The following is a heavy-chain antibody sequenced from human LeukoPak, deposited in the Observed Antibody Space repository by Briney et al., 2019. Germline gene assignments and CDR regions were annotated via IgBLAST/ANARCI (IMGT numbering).Heavy chain of an antibody. Sequence: SETLSLTCTVSGGSISSSSYYWGWIRQPPGKGLEWIGSIYYSGSTNYNPSLKSRVTISVDTSKNQFSLKLSSVTAADTAVYYCARAPPHMVRGVIGAFDIWGQGTMVTVSS. CDR2: IYYSGST. CDR1: GGSISSSSYY. V-gene: IGHV4-39*07. J-gene: IGHJ3*02. CDR3: ARAPPHMVRGVIGAFDI. D-gene: IGHD3-10*01.